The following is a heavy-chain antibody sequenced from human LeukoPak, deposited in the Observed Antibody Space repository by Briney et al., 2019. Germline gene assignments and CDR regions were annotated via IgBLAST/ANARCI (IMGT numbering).Heavy chain of an antibody. J-gene: IGHJ4*02. V-gene: IGHV3-7*01. CDR2: IKLDGSEQ. Sequence: PGGSLRLSCADSGLTISNNWMSWVRQAPGKGLEWVANIKLDGSEQYYMDSVRGRFTISRDNAKNSLFLQMNSLRVEDTAVYYCVRDGRGYCGSTSCRPFDSWGRGTQVTVSS. CDR3: VRDGRGYCGSTSCRPFDS. D-gene: IGHD2-2*01. CDR1: GLTISNNW.